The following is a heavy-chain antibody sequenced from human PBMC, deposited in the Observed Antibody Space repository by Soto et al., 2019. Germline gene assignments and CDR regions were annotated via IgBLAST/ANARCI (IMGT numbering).Heavy chain of an antibody. CDR2: INPNSGGT. D-gene: IGHD1-26*01. CDR1: GYTFIGSY. Sequence: GASVKVSCKDSGYTFIGSYIHWVRQAPGQGLERMGWINPNSGGTNYAQRFQGWVTMTRHRSISTAYMELSRLKSDDTAVYYCARVGGGLPRLGYYDMDVWG. V-gene: IGHV1-2*04. J-gene: IGHJ6*02. CDR3: ARVGGGLPRLGYYDMDV.